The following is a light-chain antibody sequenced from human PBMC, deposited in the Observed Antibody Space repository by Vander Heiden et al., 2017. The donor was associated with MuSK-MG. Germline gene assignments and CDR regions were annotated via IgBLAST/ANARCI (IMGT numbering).Light chain of an antibody. V-gene: IGKV1D-8*01. CDR1: QGIRSY. J-gene: IGKJ2*01. CDR2: AAS. CDR3: QQYYSFPYT. Sequence: VIWMTQSPSLLSASTGDRVTISRRMSQGIRSYLAWYQQKPEKAPELLIYAASTLQSGVPSRFSGSGSGTDFTLTISCLQSEDFATYYCQQYYSFPYTFGQGTKLEIK.